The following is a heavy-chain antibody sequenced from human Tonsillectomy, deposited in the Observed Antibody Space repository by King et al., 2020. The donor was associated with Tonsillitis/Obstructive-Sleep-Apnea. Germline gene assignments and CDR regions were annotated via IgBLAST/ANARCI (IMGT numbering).Heavy chain of an antibody. D-gene: IGHD3-3*01. CDR1: GGSISSYY. J-gene: IGHJ3*02. V-gene: IGHV4-59*01. CDR3: ARAVYYDFWSGYSDQDAFDI. Sequence: VQLQESGPGLVKPSETLSLTCTVSGGSISSYYWSWIRQPPGKGLERIGYIYYSGSTNYNPSLKSRVTISVDTSKNQFSLKLSSVTAADTAVYYCARAVYYDFWSGYSDQDAFDIWGQGTMVTVSS. CDR2: IYYSGST.